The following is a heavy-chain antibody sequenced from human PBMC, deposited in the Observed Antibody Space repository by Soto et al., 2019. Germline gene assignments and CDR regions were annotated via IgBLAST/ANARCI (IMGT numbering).Heavy chain of an antibody. D-gene: IGHD6-19*01. J-gene: IGHJ4*02. V-gene: IGHV3-23*01. CDR3: ATTGIAVAGPQDY. CDR2: ISGSGYST. CDR1: GFTFSSYA. Sequence: GGSLRLSCAASGFTFSSYAMSWVRQAPGKGLEWVSAISGSGYSTNYADSVKGRFTISRDNSKNTLYLQMNSLRAEDTAVYYCATTGIAVAGPQDYWGQGTLVTVSS.